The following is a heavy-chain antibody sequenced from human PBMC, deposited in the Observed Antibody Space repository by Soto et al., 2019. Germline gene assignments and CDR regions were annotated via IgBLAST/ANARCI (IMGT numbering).Heavy chain of an antibody. D-gene: IGHD6-13*01. CDR3: ARGYSSSWYAQNYYYYYGMDV. CDR1: GGSFSGYY. V-gene: IGHV4-34*01. J-gene: IGHJ6*02. CDR2: INHSGST. Sequence: SETLSLTCAVYGGSFSGYYWSWIRQPPGKGLEWIGEINHSGSTNYNPSLKSRVTISVDTSKNQFSLKLSSVTAADTAVYYCARGYSSSWYAQNYYYYYGMDVWGQGTTVTVSS.